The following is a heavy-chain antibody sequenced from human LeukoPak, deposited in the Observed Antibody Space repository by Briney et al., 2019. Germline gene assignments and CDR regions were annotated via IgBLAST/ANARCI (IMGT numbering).Heavy chain of an antibody. V-gene: IGHV4-34*01. D-gene: IGHD4-17*01. CDR3: ARSRNYGDYRRFDP. J-gene: IGHJ5*02. CDR2: INHSGST. Sequence: SETLSLTCAVYGGSFSGYYWSWIRQPPGKGLEWIGEINHSGSTNYNPSLKSRVTISVDTSKNQFSLKLSSVTAADTAVYYCARSRNYGDYRRFDPWGQGTLVTVSS. CDR1: GGSFSGYY.